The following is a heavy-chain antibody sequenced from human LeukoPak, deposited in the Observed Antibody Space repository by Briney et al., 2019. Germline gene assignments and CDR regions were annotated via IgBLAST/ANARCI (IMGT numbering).Heavy chain of an antibody. CDR1: GGSISSYY. J-gene: IGHJ4*02. CDR3: ARGVRYGAPPDY. CDR2: IYTSGST. V-gene: IGHV4-4*07. D-gene: IGHD4-17*01. Sequence: SETLSLTCTVSGGSISSYYWSWIRQPAGKGLEWIGRIYTSGSTNYNPSLKSRVTISVDKSKNQFSLKLSSVTAADTAVYDCARGVRYGAPPDYWGQGTLVTVSS.